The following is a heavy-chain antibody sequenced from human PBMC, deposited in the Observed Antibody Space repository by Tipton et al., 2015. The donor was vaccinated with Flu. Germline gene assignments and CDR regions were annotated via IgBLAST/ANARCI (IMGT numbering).Heavy chain of an antibody. Sequence: TLSLTCSVSGASISSGGYSWSWIRQPPGKGLEWVGYIYHSGTTYYNPSLKSRVIISGDRSKNQFSLKMSSVTAADTAVYYCARFSVRGESDYWGQGTLVTVSS. CDR2: IYHSGTT. J-gene: IGHJ4*02. D-gene: IGHD3-10*01. V-gene: IGHV4-30-2*01. CDR1: GASISSGGYS. CDR3: ARFSVRGESDY.